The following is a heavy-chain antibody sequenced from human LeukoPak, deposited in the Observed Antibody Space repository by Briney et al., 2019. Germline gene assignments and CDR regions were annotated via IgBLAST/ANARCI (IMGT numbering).Heavy chain of an antibody. CDR3: ASTTRRDGYNLFDY. D-gene: IGHD5-24*01. J-gene: IGHJ4*02. CDR1: GFTFSSYW. Sequence: PGGSLRLSCAASGFTFSSYWMSWVRQAPGKGLEWVANIKPDGSEKYYVDSVKGRFTISRDNAKNSLYLQMNSLRAEDTAVYYCASTTRRDGYNLFDYWGQGTLVTVSS. V-gene: IGHV3-7*01. CDR2: IKPDGSEK.